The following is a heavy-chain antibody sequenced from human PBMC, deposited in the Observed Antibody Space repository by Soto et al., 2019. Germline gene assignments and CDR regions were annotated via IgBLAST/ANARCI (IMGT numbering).Heavy chain of an antibody. CDR1: VYNFTNYW. CDR3: ARTPGSYLYYLDY. J-gene: IGHJ4*02. CDR2: IYPGDSDT. D-gene: IGHD1-26*01. V-gene: IGHV5-51*01. Sequence: GESLKISCKGSVYNFTNYWIGWVRQMPGKGLGWMGIIYPGDSDTRYSPSFQGQVTFSADKSISTAYLQWSSLKASDTAMYYCARTPGSYLYYLDYWGQGTLVTVSS.